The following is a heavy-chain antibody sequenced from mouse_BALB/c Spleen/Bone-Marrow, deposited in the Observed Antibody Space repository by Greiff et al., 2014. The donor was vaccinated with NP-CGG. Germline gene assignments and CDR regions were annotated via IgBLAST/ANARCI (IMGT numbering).Heavy chain of an antibody. CDR2: ISSGGSST. D-gene: IGHD3-2*02. J-gene: IGHJ2*01. Sequence: EVQGVESGGDLVKPEGSLKLSCVASGFTFSSYGMSWVRQTPDKRLEWVATISSGGSSTYYPASVKGRFTISRDNAKSTLYLQMSSLNSEDTAMYYCTRRPLQANSYFDCWGQGTTLTVSS. CDR3: TRRPLQANSYFDC. V-gene: IGHV5-6*01. CDR1: GFTFSSYG.